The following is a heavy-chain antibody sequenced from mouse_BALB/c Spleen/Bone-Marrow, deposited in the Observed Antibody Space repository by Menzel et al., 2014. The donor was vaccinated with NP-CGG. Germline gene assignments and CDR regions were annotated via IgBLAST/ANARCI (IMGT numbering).Heavy chain of an antibody. J-gene: IGHJ3*01. V-gene: IGHV5-12-2*01. Sequence: EVQGVGSGGNLGQTGGSLKLSCAASGFTFSSYTMSWVRQTPEKRLEWVAYISNGGGSTYYPDTVKGRFTISRDNATNTLYLQMSSLKSEDTAMYYCARQSYEGFAYWGQGTLVTASA. CDR3: ARQSYEGFAY. CDR2: ISNGGGST. D-gene: IGHD2-3*01. CDR1: GFTFSSYT.